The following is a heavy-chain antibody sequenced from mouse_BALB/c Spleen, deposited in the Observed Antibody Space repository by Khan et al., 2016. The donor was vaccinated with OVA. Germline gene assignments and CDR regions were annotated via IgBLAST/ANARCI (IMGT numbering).Heavy chain of an antibody. Sequence: VQLKESGPGLVKPSQSLSLTCTVTGYSITSDYAWNWIRQFPGNKLEWMGYITYRGRTSYTPSLKSRISITRDPSKNQFFLQLNSVTTEDTATYYCVRGRAYWGQGTLVTVSA. J-gene: IGHJ3*01. CDR3: VRGRAY. V-gene: IGHV3-2*02. CDR1: GYSITSDYA. CDR2: ITYRGRT. D-gene: IGHD3-3*01.